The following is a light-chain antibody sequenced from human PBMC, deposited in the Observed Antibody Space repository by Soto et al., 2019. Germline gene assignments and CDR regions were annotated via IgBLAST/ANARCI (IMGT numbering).Light chain of an antibody. V-gene: IGKV3-20*01. CDR2: GAS. CDR1: QTIRNNY. CDR3: QVYGGPVGYT. J-gene: IGKJ2*01. Sequence: EIVLTQTPDTLSLSPGDRAALSCRASQTIRNNYLAWYQQKPGQPPRLLIYGASSRATDIPGRFSGSGSGTGFALTISRLEPDDFAVYYCQVYGGPVGYTFGQGTKLKIK.